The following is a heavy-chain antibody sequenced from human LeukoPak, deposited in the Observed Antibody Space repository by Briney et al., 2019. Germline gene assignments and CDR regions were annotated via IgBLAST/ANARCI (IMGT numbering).Heavy chain of an antibody. D-gene: IGHD3-10*01. CDR2: ISCDGSNK. CDR1: GFTFSRNW. J-gene: IGHJ4*02. V-gene: IGHV3-30-3*01. CDR3: GRGSVGFGELNY. Sequence: GGSLRLSCAASGFTFSRNWMSWVRQAPGKGLEWVAVISCDGSNKFYADSVKGRFTLSRDNSKNTLYLQMNSLRIEDTAVYYCGRGSVGFGELNYWGQGTLVTVSS.